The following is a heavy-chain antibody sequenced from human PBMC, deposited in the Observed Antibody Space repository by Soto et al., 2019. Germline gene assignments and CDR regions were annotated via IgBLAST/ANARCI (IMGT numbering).Heavy chain of an antibody. Sequence: ASVKVSCKASGNTFTNYYIHWVRQAPGQGLEWMGTINPSGGHTTYSQNFLGRVTMTRDTSTSTLYMELSSLRSEDTAVYYCARVGCSGGSCYAVDYWGQGTLVTVSS. CDR1: GNTFTNYY. V-gene: IGHV1-46*01. D-gene: IGHD2-15*01. CDR3: ARVGCSGGSCYAVDY. CDR2: INPSGGHT. J-gene: IGHJ4*02.